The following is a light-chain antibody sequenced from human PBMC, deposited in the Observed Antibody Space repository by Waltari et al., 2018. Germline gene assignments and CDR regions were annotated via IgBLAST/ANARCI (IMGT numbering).Light chain of an antibody. CDR1: QIIASS. V-gene: IGKV3-11*01. CDR3: QQRSNWPPT. J-gene: IGKJ4*01. CDR2: DAF. Sequence: EIVLTQSPATLSLSPGERATLSCRASQIIASSLAWYQQRPGQAPRLLIYDAFTRDTGIPARFSGSGSGTDFTLTISSLEPEDFAVYYCQQRSNWPPTFGGGSKVEI.